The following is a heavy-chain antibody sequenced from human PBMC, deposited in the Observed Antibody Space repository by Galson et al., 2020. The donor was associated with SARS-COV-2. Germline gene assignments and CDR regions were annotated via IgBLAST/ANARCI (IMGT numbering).Heavy chain of an antibody. CDR2: IYPGDSDT. CDR1: GYSFTSFC. Sequence: GESLKISCKGSGYSFTSFCLGWVRQMPGKGLEWMGIIYPGDSDTRYSPSFQGQVIISADKSISTAYLQWSSLKASDTAMYYCARPRDGYSNGAFEIWVHGTMVTVSS. V-gene: IGHV5-51*01. J-gene: IGHJ3*02. CDR3: ARPRDGYSNGAFEI. D-gene: IGHD2-15*01.